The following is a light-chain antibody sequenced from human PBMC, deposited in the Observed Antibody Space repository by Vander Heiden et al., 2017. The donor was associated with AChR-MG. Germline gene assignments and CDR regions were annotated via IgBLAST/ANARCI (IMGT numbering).Light chain of an antibody. V-gene: IGLV3-1*01. J-gene: IGLJ3*02. Sequence: SYELTQPPSLSVSPGQTASITCSGDKLGDKYVSWYQHKSGQSPNGILYQDNKRPSGIPERFSGSNSGNSATLTITGTQAMDEGDYYCQAWDSGTGGVFGGGTKLTVL. CDR2: QDN. CDR3: QAWDSGTGGV. CDR1: KLGDKY.